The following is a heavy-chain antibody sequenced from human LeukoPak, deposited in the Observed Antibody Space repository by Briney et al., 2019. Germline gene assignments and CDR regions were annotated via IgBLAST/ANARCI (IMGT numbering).Heavy chain of an antibody. V-gene: IGHV4-59*01. CDR1: GGSISSYY. J-gene: IGHJ6*03. D-gene: IGHD3-22*01. CDR3: ARGSYYYDSSGYLGRTKNYYYYYYMDV. CDR2: IYYSGST. Sequence: SETLSLTCTVSGGSISSYYWSWIRQPPGKGLEWIGYIYYSGSTNYNPSLKSRVTISVDTSKNQFSLKLSSVTAADTAVYYCARGSYYYDSSGYLGRTKNYYYYYYMDVWGKGTTVTISS.